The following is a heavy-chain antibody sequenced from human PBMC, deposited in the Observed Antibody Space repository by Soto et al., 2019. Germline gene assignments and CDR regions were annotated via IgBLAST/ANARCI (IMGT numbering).Heavy chain of an antibody. J-gene: IGHJ4*02. D-gene: IGHD4-4*01. CDR1: GFTFSSYA. CDR2: ISGSGGST. CDR3: ARYYPETTVPQRGFDY. Sequence: GGSLRLSCAASGFTFSSYAMSWVRQAPGKGLEWVSAISGSGGSTYYAGSVKGRFTISRDNSKNTLYLQMNGLGAEDTAVYYCARYYPETTVPQRGFDYWGQGTLVTVSS. V-gene: IGHV3-23*01.